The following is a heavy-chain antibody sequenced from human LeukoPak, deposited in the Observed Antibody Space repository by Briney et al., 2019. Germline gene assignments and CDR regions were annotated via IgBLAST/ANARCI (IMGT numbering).Heavy chain of an antibody. CDR1: GYTFTGYY. V-gene: IGHV1-2*02. CDR3: ARVLIYSGNLDY. J-gene: IGHJ4*02. Sequence: ASVKVSCKASGYTFTGYYIRWVRQAPGQGLEWMGWINPNSGGTNFAQRFQDRVTMTRDTSISTAYMELSRLTSDDTAVYYCARVLIYSGNLDYWGQGTLVTVSS. D-gene: IGHD1-26*01. CDR2: INPNSGGT.